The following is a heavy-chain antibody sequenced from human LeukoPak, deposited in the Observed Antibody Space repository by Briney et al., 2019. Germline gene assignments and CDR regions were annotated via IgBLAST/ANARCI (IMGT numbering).Heavy chain of an antibody. J-gene: IGHJ4*02. CDR3: AREDSSGYFPFDY. CDR2: INPNSGGT. CDR1: GYTFTGYY. D-gene: IGHD3-22*01. Sequence: ASVKVSCKASGYTFTGYYMHWVRQAPGQGLEWMGRINPNSGGTNYAQKFQGSVTMTRDTSISTAYMELSRLRSDDTAVYYCAREDSSGYFPFDYWGQGTLVTVSS. V-gene: IGHV1-2*06.